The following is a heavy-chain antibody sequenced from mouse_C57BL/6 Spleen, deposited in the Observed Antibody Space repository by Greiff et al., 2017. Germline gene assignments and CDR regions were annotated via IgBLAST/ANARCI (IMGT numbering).Heavy chain of an antibody. Sequence: VKLMESGPELVKPGASVKISCKASGYTFTDYYINWVKQRPGQGLEWIGWIFPGSGSTYYNEKFKGKATLTVDKSSSTAYMLLSSLTSEDSAVYFCATPSITTVVDYFDYWGQGTTLTVSS. V-gene: IGHV1-75*01. CDR3: ATPSITTVVDYFDY. CDR2: IFPGSGST. J-gene: IGHJ2*01. CDR1: GYTFTDYY. D-gene: IGHD1-1*01.